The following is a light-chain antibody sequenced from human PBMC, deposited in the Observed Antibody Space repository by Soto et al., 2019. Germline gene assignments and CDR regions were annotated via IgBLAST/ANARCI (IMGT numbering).Light chain of an antibody. CDR2: AAS. V-gene: IGKV1-39*01. J-gene: IGKJ5*01. Sequence: DIQLAQSPSFLSASVGDRVTITCRASQGIRNDLGWYQQKPGKAPKLLIYAASSLQSGVPSRFSGSGSGTDFTRTISSLQPEDFATYYCQQSYSNTITFGQGTRLEIK. CDR3: QQSYSNTIT. CDR1: QGIRND.